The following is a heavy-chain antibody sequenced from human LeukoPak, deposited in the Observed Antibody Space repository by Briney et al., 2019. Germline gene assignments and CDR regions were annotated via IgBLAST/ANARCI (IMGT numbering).Heavy chain of an antibody. CDR1: GGSISSFY. D-gene: IGHD1-26*01. CDR3: ARGYSGSYGRFDY. J-gene: IGHJ4*02. V-gene: IGHV4-59*01. CDR2: IYSSGNT. Sequence: SETLSLTCTVSGGSISSFYWSWIRQPPGKGLERIGYIYSSGNTNYNPSLKNRVTISVDTSKNQFSLKLSSVTAADTAVYYCARGYSGSYGRFDYWGQGTLATVSS.